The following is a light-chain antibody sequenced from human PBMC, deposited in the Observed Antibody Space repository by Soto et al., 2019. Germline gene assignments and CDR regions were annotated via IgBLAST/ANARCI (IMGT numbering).Light chain of an antibody. V-gene: IGLV2-23*01. CDR1: INDVGSYNL. CDR3: CSYAGSSTYV. CDR2: EDN. Sequence: QSALTQPASVSGSPGQSITISCTGTINDVGSYNLVSWYQQHPGKAPKLMIYEDNKRPSGVSNRFSGSKSGYTASLTISGLQAEDEADYYCCSYAGSSTYVFGPGTKLTVL. J-gene: IGLJ1*01.